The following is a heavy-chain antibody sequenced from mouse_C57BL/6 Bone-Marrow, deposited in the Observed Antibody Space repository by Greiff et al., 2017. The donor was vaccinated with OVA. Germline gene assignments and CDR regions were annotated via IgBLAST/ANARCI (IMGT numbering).Heavy chain of an antibody. Sequence: EVQLQQSGPVLVKPGASVKMSCKASGYTFTDYYMNWVKQSHGKSLEWIGVINPYNGGPSYNQKFKGKATLTVDTSSSTAYREPNSLASEDSAVYYCARSIYYDSDYWGQGTTLTVSS. J-gene: IGHJ2*01. D-gene: IGHD2-4*01. V-gene: IGHV1-19*01. CDR1: GYTFTDYY. CDR2: INPYNGGP. CDR3: ARSIYYDSDY.